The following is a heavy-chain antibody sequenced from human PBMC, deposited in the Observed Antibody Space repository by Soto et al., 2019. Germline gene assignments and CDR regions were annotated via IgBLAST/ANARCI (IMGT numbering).Heavy chain of an antibody. J-gene: IGHJ6*02. CDR3: AKDLNRYYDFWSGYPPYYYYGMDV. D-gene: IGHD3-3*01. CDR2: ISYDGSNK. Sequence: GGSLRLSCAASGFTLSSYGMHWVRQAPGKGLECVAVISYDGSNKYYADSVKGRFTISRDNSKNTLYLQMNSLRAEDTAVYYCAKDLNRYYDFWSGYPPYYYYGMDVWGQGTTVTVSS. CDR1: GFTLSSYG. V-gene: IGHV3-30*18.